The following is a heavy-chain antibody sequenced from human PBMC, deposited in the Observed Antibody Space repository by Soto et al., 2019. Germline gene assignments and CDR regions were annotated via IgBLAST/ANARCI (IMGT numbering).Heavy chain of an antibody. J-gene: IGHJ6*02. D-gene: IGHD5-12*01. V-gene: IGHV2-5*01. CDR3: AHSRRDGYNHYYYYGMDV. Sequence: SGPTPVNPTQTPTLTCTFSGFSLSTSGVGVGWIRQPPGKALEWLALIYWNDDKRYSPSLKSRLTITKDTSKNKVVLTMTDMDPVDTATYYCAHSRRDGYNHYYYYGMDVWGQGTTVTVSS. CDR2: IYWNDDK. CDR1: GFSLSTSGVG.